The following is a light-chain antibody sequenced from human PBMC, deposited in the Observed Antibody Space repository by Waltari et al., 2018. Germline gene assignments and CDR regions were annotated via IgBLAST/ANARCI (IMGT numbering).Light chain of an antibody. CDR1: QSISSW. CDR2: KAS. J-gene: IGKJ2*01. CDR3: QQYNSYSGT. Sequence: DIQMTQSPSTLSASVGDRVTITCRASQSISSWLAWYQQKPGKVPKLLIHKASSLASGVPSRFSGSGSGTEFTITISSLQPDDFATYYCQQYNSYSGTFGQGTKVEIK. V-gene: IGKV1-5*03.